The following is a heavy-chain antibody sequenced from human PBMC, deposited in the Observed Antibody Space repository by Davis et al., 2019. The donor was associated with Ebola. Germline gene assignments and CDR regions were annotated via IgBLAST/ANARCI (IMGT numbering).Heavy chain of an antibody. Sequence: GESLKISCAASGFTFSANWIHWVRQAPGKGLVWVSRINSDGSTTNYADSVKGRFTISRDNAKNSLYLQMNSLRVEDAAVYYCARLRYSDYWGQGTLVTVSS. V-gene: IGHV3-74*01. CDR1: GFTFSANW. CDR3: ARLRYSDY. CDR2: INSDGSTT. D-gene: IGHD3-9*01. J-gene: IGHJ4*02.